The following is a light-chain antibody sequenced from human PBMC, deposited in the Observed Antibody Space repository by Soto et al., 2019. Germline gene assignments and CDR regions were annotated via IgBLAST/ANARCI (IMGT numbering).Light chain of an antibody. J-gene: IGKJ2*01. V-gene: IGKV3-15*01. CDR1: QSVSSN. Sequence: EIVMTQSPATLSVSPGERATLSCRASQSVSSNLAWYQQKPGQAPRLLIYGASSMATGIPARFSGGGSGTKFTLTTSSRQSEDVAVYYCQQYNNGPPYTFGQGTKLEIK. CDR2: GAS. CDR3: QQYNNGPPYT.